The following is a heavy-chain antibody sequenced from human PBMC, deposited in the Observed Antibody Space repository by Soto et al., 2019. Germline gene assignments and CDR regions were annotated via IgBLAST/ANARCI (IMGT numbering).Heavy chain of an antibody. CDR1: GGTISSSNW. J-gene: IGHJ4*02. V-gene: IGHV4-4*02. Sequence: SETLSVTRAVSGGTISSSNWWSRMRQHAGKGLEWIGEMYNSGSTNYNPSLKSRVTISMDKSKNQFSLKLNSVTAADTAVYYCASNQHFYDSSGYYYWGQRTLFTVS. D-gene: IGHD3-22*01. CDR2: MYNSGST. CDR3: ASNQHFYDSSGYYY.